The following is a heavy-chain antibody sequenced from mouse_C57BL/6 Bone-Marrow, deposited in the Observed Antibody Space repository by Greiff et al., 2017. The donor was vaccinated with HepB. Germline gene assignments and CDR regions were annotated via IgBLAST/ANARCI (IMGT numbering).Heavy chain of an antibody. J-gene: IGHJ2*01. CDR1: GYTFTSYG. CDR2: IYPRSGNT. CDR3: ASYGNYVDY. Sequence: VKVVESGAELARPGASVKLSCKASGYTFTSYGISWVKQRTGQGLEWIGEIYPRSGNTYYNEKFKGKATLTADKSSSTAYMELRSLTSEDSAVYFCASYGNYVDYWGQGTTLTVSS. V-gene: IGHV1-81*01. D-gene: IGHD2-1*01.